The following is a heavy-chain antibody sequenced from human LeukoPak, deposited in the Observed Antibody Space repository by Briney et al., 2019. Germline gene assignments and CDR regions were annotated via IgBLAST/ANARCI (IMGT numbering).Heavy chain of an antibody. CDR2: IIPIFGTA. CDR3: ARVLLWFGEFRRYFDY. J-gene: IGHJ4*02. D-gene: IGHD3-10*01. CDR1: GGTFSSYA. Sequence: SVKVSCKASGGTFSSYAISWVRQAPGQGLEWMGGIIPIFGTANYAQKFQGRVTITADKSTSTAYMELRSLRSDDTAVYYCARVLLWFGEFRRYFDYWGQGTLVTVSS. V-gene: IGHV1-69*06.